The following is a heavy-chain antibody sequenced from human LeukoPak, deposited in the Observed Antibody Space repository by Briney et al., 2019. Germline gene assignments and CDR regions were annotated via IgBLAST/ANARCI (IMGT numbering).Heavy chain of an antibody. Sequence: GASVKVSCRTSGYFFSTYGISWVRQAPGQGFEWMGWISGYNDNAFYAQKFRGRVTMTADTSTSTAYMELNSLRSDDTAVYYCARDRGELRVWFDPWGQGTLVTVSS. CDR1: GYFFSTYG. V-gene: IGHV1-18*01. CDR2: ISGYNDNA. J-gene: IGHJ5*02. D-gene: IGHD1-1*01. CDR3: ARDRGELRVWFDP.